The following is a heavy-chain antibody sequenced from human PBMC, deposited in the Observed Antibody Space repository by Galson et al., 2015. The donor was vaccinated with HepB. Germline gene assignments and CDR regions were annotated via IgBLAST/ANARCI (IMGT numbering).Heavy chain of an antibody. CDR1: GGSVSSGSYY. J-gene: IGHJ6*02. CDR2: IHYSGST. CDR3: ARGGFGIQLWFSYYYGMDV. V-gene: IGHV4-61*01. Sequence: CTVSGGSVSSGSYYWSWIRQPPGKGLEWIGYIHYSGSTNYNPSLKSRVTISVDTSKNQFSLKLSSVTAADTAVYYCARGGFGIQLWFSYYYGMDVWGQGTTVTVSS. D-gene: IGHD5-18*01.